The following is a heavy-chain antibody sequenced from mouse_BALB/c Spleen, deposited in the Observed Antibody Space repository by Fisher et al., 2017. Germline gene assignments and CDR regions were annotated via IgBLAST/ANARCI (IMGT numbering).Heavy chain of an antibody. V-gene: IGHV1-42*01. Sequence: HKFKGKATLTVDKSSSTAYMQLKSLTSEDSAVYYCARDGYGYAMDYWGQGTSVTVSS. D-gene: IGHD1-2*01. CDR3: ARDGYGYAMDY. J-gene: IGHJ4*01.